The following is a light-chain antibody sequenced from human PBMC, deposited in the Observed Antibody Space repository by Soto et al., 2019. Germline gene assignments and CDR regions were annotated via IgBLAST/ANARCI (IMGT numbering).Light chain of an antibody. CDR2: DAS. CDR1: QSVSSD. CDR3: QQRRNWPLT. J-gene: IGKJ4*01. Sequence: EIVLTQSPATLSLSPGERATLSCRASQSVSSDLAWYQQKPGPAPRLLIYDASNRAPGIPARFSGSGSGTDFTLTISSLEPEDFAVYYCQQRRNWPLTFGGGTKVEIK. V-gene: IGKV3-11*01.